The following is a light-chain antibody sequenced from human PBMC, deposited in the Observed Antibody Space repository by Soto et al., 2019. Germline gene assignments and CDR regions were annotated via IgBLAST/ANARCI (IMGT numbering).Light chain of an antibody. J-gene: IGLJ2*01. CDR1: SSDIGASTY. CDR3: SSYAGNNNLV. CDR2: EVT. V-gene: IGLV2-8*01. Sequence: QSALSQPPSASGSPGQSVTISCTGTSSDIGASTYVSWYQQHPGRAPNLIVYEVTKRPSGVPVRFSGSKSGNTASLTVSGLQADDEADYYCSSYAGNNNLVFGGGTQLTVL.